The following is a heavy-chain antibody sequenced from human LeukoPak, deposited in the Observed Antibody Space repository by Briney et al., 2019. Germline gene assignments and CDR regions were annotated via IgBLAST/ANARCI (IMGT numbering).Heavy chain of an antibody. V-gene: IGHV4-34*01. CDR3: ARKAPYCSGGSCYFHYYGMDV. J-gene: IGHJ6*02. CDR2: ISHSGST. Sequence: SETLSLTCAVYGGSFSGYYWSWIRQPPGKGLEWIGEISHSGSTNYNPSLKSRVTISVDTSKNQFSLKLSSVTAADTAVYYCARKAPYCSGGSCYFHYYGMDVWGQGTTVTVSS. D-gene: IGHD2-15*01. CDR1: GGSFSGYY.